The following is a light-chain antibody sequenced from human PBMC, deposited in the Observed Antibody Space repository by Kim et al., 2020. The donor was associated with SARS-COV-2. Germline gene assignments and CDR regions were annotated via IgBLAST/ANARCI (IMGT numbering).Light chain of an antibody. CDR1: QSFGGN. Sequence: VSPGERATLSCRASQSFGGNLAWYQQKPGQAPRLLIYGASARATGIPARFSGGGSGTDFTLTISSLQSEDSAVYFCQQCDNWPPTFGQGTKVDIK. J-gene: IGKJ1*01. CDR2: GAS. V-gene: IGKV3-15*01. CDR3: QQCDNWPPT.